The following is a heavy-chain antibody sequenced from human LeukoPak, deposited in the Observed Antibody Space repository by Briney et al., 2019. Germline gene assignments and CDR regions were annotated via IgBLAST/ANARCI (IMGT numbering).Heavy chain of an antibody. CDR2: INPKSGDT. CDR3: ARDRAEYGGNSLGY. CDR1: GYTFTGYH. D-gene: IGHD4-23*01. Sequence: ASVKVSCKASGYTFTGYHMHWVRQAPGQGLEWMGRINPKSGDTNYAQKFQGRVAMTRDTSISTAFMELTRLRSDDTAVYYCARDRAEYGGNSLGYWGQGTLVTVSS. V-gene: IGHV1-2*06. J-gene: IGHJ4*02.